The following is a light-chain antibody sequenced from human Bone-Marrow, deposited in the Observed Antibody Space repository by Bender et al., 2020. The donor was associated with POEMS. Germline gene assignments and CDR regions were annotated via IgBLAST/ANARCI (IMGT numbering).Light chain of an antibody. V-gene: IGLV2-14*02. J-gene: IGLJ1*01. CDR1: RSDVGPYKL. Sequence: QSALTQPASVSGSPGQSITISCTGTRSDVGPYKLVSWYQQHAGKAPKLIIYEGTKRPSGVSDRFSGSRSGDTASLTISRLQAEDEADYYCCSQTSSRTLGVFGTGTKVTV. CDR3: CSQTSSRTLGV. CDR2: EGT.